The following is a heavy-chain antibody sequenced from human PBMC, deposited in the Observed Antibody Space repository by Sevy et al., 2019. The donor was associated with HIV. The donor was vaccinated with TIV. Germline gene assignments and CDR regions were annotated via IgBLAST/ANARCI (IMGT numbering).Heavy chain of an antibody. J-gene: IGHJ6*02. Sequence: GGSLRLSCAASGFTFSSYGMHWVRQAPGKGLEWVAVISYDGSNKYYADSVKGRFTISRDNSKNTLYLQMNSLRAEDPAVFYCAKGSGRPVPPYYYYYGMDVWGQGTTVTVSS. V-gene: IGHV3-30*18. CDR3: AKGSGRPVPPYYYYYGMDV. CDR2: ISYDGSNK. CDR1: GFTFSSYG. D-gene: IGHD3-10*01.